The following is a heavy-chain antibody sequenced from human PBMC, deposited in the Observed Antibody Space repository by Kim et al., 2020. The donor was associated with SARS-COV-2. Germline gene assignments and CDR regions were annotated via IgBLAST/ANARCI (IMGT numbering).Heavy chain of an antibody. CDR1: GGSISSGGYY. D-gene: IGHD3-22*01. J-gene: IGHJ3*02. V-gene: IGHV4-31*03. Sequence: SETLSLTCTVSGGSISSGGYYWSWIRQHPGKGLEWIGYIYYSGSTYYNPSLKSRVTISVDTSKNQFSLKLSSVTAAGTAVYYCARAPPRTMIVVLDAFDIWGQGTMVTVSS. CDR2: IYYSGST. CDR3: ARAPPRTMIVVLDAFDI.